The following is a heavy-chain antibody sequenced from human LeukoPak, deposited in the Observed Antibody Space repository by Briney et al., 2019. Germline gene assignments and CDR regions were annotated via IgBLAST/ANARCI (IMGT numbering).Heavy chain of an antibody. V-gene: IGHV3-23*01. CDR2: INPDGGGS. Sequence: GGSLRLSCQASGVTFSNYAMSWVRQAPGKGLEWVSSINPDGGGSFFADSVKGRFTISRDDSRSVVYLQMNSLSAEDTAVYYCARSGVATCHYWGQGILVTVSS. D-gene: IGHD3-10*01. J-gene: IGHJ4*02. CDR1: GVTFSNYA. CDR3: ARSGVATCHY.